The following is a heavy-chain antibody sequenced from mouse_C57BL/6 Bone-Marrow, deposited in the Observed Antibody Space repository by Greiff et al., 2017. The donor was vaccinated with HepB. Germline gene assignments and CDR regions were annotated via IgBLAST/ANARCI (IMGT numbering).Heavy chain of an antibody. CDR1: GYTFTDYE. D-gene: IGHD1-1*01. CDR3: TRGEVVATGYYAMDY. V-gene: IGHV1-15*01. Sequence: VKLMESGAELVRPGASVTLSCKASGYTFTDYEMHWVKQTPVHGLEWIGAIDPETGGTAYNQKFKGKAILTADKSSSTAYMELRSLTSEDSAVYYCTRGEVVATGYYAMDYWGQGTSVTVSS. J-gene: IGHJ4*01. CDR2: IDPETGGT.